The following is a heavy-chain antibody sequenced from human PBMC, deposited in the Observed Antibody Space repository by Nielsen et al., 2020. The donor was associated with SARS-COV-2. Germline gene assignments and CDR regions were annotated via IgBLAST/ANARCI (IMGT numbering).Heavy chain of an antibody. J-gene: IGHJ4*02. Sequence: GVSLRLSCVASGFTFSGSAMHWVRQASGKGLEWLGRIRSYANEYATAYAASVKGRFTISRDDSKNTAYLQMNSLKTEDTAVYYCSSPTVAYWGQGTLVTVSS. CDR1: GFTFSGSA. CDR2: IRSYANEYAT. CDR3: SSPTVAY. V-gene: IGHV3-73*01. D-gene: IGHD4-23*01.